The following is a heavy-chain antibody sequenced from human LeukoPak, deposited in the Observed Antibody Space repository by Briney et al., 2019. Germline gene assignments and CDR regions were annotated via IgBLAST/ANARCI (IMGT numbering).Heavy chain of an antibody. Sequence: PSETLSLTCTVSGGSISSYYLSWIRQPPGKGLEWIGYIYYSGSTNYNPSLKSRVTISVDTSKNQFSLKLSSVTAADTAVYYCARNGYSYGYYYYYGMDVWGQGTTVTVSS. J-gene: IGHJ6*02. CDR1: GGSISSYY. D-gene: IGHD5-18*01. CDR3: ARNGYSYGYYYYYGMDV. V-gene: IGHV4-59*01. CDR2: IYYSGST.